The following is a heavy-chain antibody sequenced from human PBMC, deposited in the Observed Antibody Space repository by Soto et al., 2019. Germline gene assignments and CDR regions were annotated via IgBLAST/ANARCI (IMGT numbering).Heavy chain of an antibody. V-gene: IGHV1-8*01. CDR2: MNPGSGDT. Sequence: ASVKVSCKASGSSFTNNDVSWVRQATGQGLEWMGWMNPGSGDTGYAQKFQGRVTMTRDISIATAYMELSGLRSDDTAIYYCARMATFGSLNWFDPWGQGTLVTVSS. CDR1: GSSFTNND. CDR3: ARMATFGSLNWFDP. D-gene: IGHD3-16*01. J-gene: IGHJ5*02.